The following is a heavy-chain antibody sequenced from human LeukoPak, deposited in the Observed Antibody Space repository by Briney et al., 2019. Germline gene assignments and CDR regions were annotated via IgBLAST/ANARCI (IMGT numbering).Heavy chain of an antibody. Sequence: PSETLSLTCTVSGGSINNYYWSWIRQPPGKGLEWIGYIYYSGSTNYNPSLKSRVTISVDTSKNQFSLKLNSVTAADTAVYYCARGFGSRGGKALYYFDYWGQGTLVTVSS. J-gene: IGHJ4*02. V-gene: IGHV4-59*01. D-gene: IGHD3-10*01. CDR2: IYYSGST. CDR3: ARGFGSRGGKALYYFDY. CDR1: GGSINNYY.